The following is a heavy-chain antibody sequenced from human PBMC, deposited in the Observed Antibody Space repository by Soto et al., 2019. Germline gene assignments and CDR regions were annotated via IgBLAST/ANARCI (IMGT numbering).Heavy chain of an antibody. CDR2: ISSSSSYI. CDR3: FNVAFGY. V-gene: IGHV3-21*01. J-gene: IGHJ4*02. CDR1: GFTFSSYS. Sequence: GGSLILSCAASGFTFSSYSMNWVRQAPGKGLEWVSSISSSSSYIYYADSVKGRFTISRDNAKNSLYLQMNSLRVEDTALYYCFNVAFGYWGRGTLVTVPQ.